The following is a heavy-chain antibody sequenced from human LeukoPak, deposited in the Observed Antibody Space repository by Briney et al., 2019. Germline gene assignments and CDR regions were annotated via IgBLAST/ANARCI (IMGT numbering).Heavy chain of an antibody. V-gene: IGHV1-2*02. Sequence: GASVKVSCKASGYTFTGYYMHWVRQAPGQGLEWMGWINPNSGGTNYAQKFQGRVTMTRDTSISTAYMELSRLRSEDTAVYYCARDRPGRYCSSTSCYTASPFDPWGQGTLVTVSS. J-gene: IGHJ5*02. CDR2: INPNSGGT. CDR3: ARDRPGRYCSSTSCYTASPFDP. D-gene: IGHD2-2*02. CDR1: GYTFTGYY.